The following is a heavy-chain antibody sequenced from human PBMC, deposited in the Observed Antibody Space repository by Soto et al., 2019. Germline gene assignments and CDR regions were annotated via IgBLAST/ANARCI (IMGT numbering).Heavy chain of an antibody. D-gene: IGHD3-22*01. CDR1: GFTFSDYY. J-gene: IGHJ4*02. V-gene: IGHV3-11*01. CDR2: IGSSDNII. CDR3: ARDLGYYESSGYFDY. Sequence: GGSLRLSCAASGFTFSDYYMSWIRQSPGKGLEWVSYIGSSDNIIYYADSVKGRFTISRDNAKNSLYLQMNSLRAEDTAVYYCARDLGYYESSGYFDYWGQGTLVTVSS.